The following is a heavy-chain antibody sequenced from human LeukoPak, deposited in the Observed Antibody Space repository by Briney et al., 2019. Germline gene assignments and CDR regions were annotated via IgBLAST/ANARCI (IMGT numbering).Heavy chain of an antibody. CDR1: GFTFSNAR. Sequence: GGSLRLSCAASGFTFSNARLSWVRQAPGRGREWVGHIKSETDGGTTDYAAPVNGRFTISRDDSKSTLYLQMNSLKTEDTALYYCTAVDGNIWYLHYYYAMDVWGQGTTVTVSS. CDR3: TAVDGNIWYLHYYYAMDV. V-gene: IGHV3-15*01. CDR2: IKSETDGGTT. J-gene: IGHJ6*02. D-gene: IGHD6-13*01.